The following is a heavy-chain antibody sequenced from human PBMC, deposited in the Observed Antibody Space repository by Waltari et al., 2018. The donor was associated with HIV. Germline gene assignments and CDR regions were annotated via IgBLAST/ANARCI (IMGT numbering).Heavy chain of an antibody. D-gene: IGHD4-17*01. CDR1: GFAFSNAG. CDR2: IKSKSDGGTT. CDR3: TTEGLRND. Sequence: EVQLVESGGGLVKPGGSLSLSCAASGFAFSNAGMTWVRQAPGKGLEWVGRIKSKSDGGTTDYVAPVKGRFIISRDDSKNTLYLQMNSLKIEDTAVYYCTTEGLRNDWGQGTLVTVSS. V-gene: IGHV3-15*01. J-gene: IGHJ4*02.